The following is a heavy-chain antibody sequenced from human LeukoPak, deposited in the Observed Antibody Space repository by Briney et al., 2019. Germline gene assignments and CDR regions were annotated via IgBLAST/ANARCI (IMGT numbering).Heavy chain of an antibody. V-gene: IGHV4-34*01. CDR2: INHSGST. CDR1: GGSFSVYY. CDR3: ARWEGGSYYDFDY. J-gene: IGHJ4*02. Sequence: PSETLSLTCAVSGGSFSVYYWSWIRQPPGKGLEWIGEINHSGSTNYNPSLKSRVTISVDTSKNQFSLKLSSVIAADTAVYYCARWEGGSYYDFDYWGQGTVVTVSS. D-gene: IGHD1-26*01.